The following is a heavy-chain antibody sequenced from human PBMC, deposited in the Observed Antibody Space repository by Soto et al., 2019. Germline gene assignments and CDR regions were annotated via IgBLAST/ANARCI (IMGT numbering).Heavy chain of an antibody. V-gene: IGHV5-51*01. CDR3: ATPRRGYSGYDFSYFDY. J-gene: IGHJ4*02. Sequence: GESLKISCNGSGYSFTSYWIGWVRQMPGKGLEWMGIIYPGDSDTRYSPSFQGQVTISADKSISTAYLQWSSLKASDTAMYYCATPRRGYSGYDFSYFDYWGQGTLVTVSS. D-gene: IGHD5-12*01. CDR2: IYPGDSDT. CDR1: GYSFTSYW.